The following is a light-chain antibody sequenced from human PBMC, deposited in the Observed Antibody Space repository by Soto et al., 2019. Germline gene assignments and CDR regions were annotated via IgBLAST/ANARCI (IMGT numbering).Light chain of an antibody. V-gene: IGKV1-5*01. CDR2: DVT. CDR1: QSISNW. J-gene: IGKJ1*01. CDR3: QHYKSYSRP. Sequence: DVHLTQSPFTLSAAVGDSVTITCRAIQSISNWLGWYQQKEGKAPRVLFYDVTSFESGAPSRFSGSGSGTEFTVTISSLQPEDFETYYCQHYKSYSRPFGQGTKVDIK.